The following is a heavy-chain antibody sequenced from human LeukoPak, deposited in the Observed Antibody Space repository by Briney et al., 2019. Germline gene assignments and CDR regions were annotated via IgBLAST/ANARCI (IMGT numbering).Heavy chain of an antibody. Sequence: ASVKVSCKASGYTFTGYYMHWVRQAPGQGLERMGWINPNSGGPKYAQKFQGRVTMTRDTSISTAYMELSRLRSDDTAVYYCARGFNDFWSGYYSYWGKGTLVTVSS. D-gene: IGHD3-3*01. J-gene: IGHJ4*02. CDR3: ARGFNDFWSGYYSY. CDR2: INPNSGGP. CDR1: GYTFTGYY. V-gene: IGHV1-2*02.